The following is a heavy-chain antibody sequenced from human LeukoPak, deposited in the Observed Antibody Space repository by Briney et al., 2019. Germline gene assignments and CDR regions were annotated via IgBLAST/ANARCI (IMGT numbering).Heavy chain of an antibody. CDR1: GYTFTSYY. CDR2: INPSGGGT. Sequence: ASVKVSCKASGYTFTSYYMHWVRQAPGQGLEWMGIINPSGGGTSYAQKFQGRVTMTRDTSTSTVYMELSSLRSEDTAVYYCARDSYYYDSSGYDFDYWGQGTLVTVSS. V-gene: IGHV1-46*01. J-gene: IGHJ4*02. D-gene: IGHD3-22*01. CDR3: ARDSYYYDSSGYDFDY.